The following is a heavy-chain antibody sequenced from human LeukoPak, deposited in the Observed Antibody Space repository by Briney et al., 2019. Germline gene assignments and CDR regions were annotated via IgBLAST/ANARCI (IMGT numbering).Heavy chain of an antibody. J-gene: IGHJ3*02. Sequence: PGGSLRLSCAASGFTFSNYAMSWVRQAPGKGLGWVSGISGSGGSTYYADSVKGRFTISRDNSKTTLYLQMNSLRAEDTAVYYCAKDVDETYSYGSGSWPGAFDIWGLGTMVTVSS. D-gene: IGHD3-10*01. CDR2: ISGSGGST. CDR1: GFTFSNYA. CDR3: AKDVDETYSYGSGSWPGAFDI. V-gene: IGHV3-23*01.